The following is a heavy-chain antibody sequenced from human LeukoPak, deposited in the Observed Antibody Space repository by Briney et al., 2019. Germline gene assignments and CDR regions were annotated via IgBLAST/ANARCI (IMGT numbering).Heavy chain of an antibody. Sequence: GGSLRLSCVASGFTFSTFAMIWVRQPPGKGLEWVSSIFPSGGEIHYADSVRGRFTISRDNSKSTLSLQMNSLRVEDTAIYYCAREGYSGYDKFDYWGQGTLVTVSS. V-gene: IGHV3-23*01. CDR1: GFTFSTFA. CDR3: AREGYSGYDKFDY. CDR2: IFPSGGEI. J-gene: IGHJ4*02. D-gene: IGHD5-12*01.